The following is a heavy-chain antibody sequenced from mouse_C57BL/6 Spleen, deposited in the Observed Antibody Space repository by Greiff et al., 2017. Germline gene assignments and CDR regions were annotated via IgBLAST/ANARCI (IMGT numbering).Heavy chain of an antibody. Sequence: EVQLQQSGPGMVKPSQSLSLTCTVTGYSITSGYDWHWIRHFPGNKLEWMGYISYSGSTNYNPSLKSRISITHDTSKNHFFLKLNSVTTEDTATYYCARGAIYLYYAMDYWGQGTSVTVSS. CDR1: GYSITSGYD. J-gene: IGHJ4*01. CDR2: ISYSGST. V-gene: IGHV3-1*01. D-gene: IGHD5-5*01. CDR3: ARGAIYLYYAMDY.